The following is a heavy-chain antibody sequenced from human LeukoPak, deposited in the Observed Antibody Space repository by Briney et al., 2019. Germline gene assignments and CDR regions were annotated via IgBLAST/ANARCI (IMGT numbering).Heavy chain of an antibody. CDR1: GGSISNHY. Sequence: SETLSLTCSVSGGSISNHYWSWIRQPPGKGLEWIGYIYYSGSTNYNPSLKSRVTISVDTSKNQFSLKLSSVTAADTAVYYCAREVSIQLWSRGFDIWGQGTVVTVSS. CDR3: AREVSIQLWSRGFDI. CDR2: IYYSGST. D-gene: IGHD5-18*01. V-gene: IGHV4-59*11. J-gene: IGHJ3*02.